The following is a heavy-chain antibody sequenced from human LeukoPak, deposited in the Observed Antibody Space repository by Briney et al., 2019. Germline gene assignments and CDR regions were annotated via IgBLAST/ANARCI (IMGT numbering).Heavy chain of an antibody. CDR1: GYTFTSYG. J-gene: IGHJ3*02. V-gene: IGHV1-18*01. CDR2: INAYNGNT. CDR3: ARMYYYDSGGPTNDAFDI. Sequence: ASVKVSCTASGYTFTSYGFSWVRQAPGQGLEWMGCINAYNGNTNYAQKLQGRVTMTTDTSTSTAYMELRSLRSDDTAMYYCARMYYYDSGGPTNDAFDIWGQGTMVTVSS. D-gene: IGHD3-22*01.